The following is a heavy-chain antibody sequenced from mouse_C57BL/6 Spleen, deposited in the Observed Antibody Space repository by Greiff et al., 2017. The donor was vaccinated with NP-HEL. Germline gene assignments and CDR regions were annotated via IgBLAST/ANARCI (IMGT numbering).Heavy chain of an antibody. CDR1: GYAFSSYW. V-gene: IGHV1-80*01. CDR2: IYPGDGDT. CDR3: ARAADSSGRGFAY. J-gene: IGHJ3*01. Sequence: VQLVESGAELVKPGASVKISCKASGYAFSSYWMNWVKQRPGKGLEWIGQIYPGDGDTNYNGKFKGKATLTADKSSSTAYMQLSSLTSEDSAVYFCARAADSSGRGFAYWGQGTLVTVSA. D-gene: IGHD3-2*02.